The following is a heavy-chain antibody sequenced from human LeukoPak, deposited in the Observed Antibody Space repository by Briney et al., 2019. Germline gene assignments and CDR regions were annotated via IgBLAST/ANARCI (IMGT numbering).Heavy chain of an antibody. CDR3: ARDGIAAVDFDY. V-gene: IGHV3-74*01. CDR2: VNGDGSST. Sequence: GGSLRLSCAASGFTFSTYWMHWVRQAPGKGLVWVSRVNGDGSSTNYADSVKGRFTISRDNAKNTLYLQMNSLRAEDTAGYYCARDGIAAVDFDYWGQGILVTVSS. J-gene: IGHJ4*02. D-gene: IGHD6-13*01. CDR1: GFTFSTYW.